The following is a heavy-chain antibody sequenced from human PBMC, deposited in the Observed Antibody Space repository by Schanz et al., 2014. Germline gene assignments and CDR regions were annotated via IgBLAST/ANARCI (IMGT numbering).Heavy chain of an antibody. D-gene: IGHD5-12*01. V-gene: IGHV1-18*01. Sequence: QVQLVQSGAEVKKPGASVKVSCKASGYTFISYGIKWVRQAPGQGLEWMGWISAYNGHTDYAQKLQGRVTLTTDTSTSTAYMELRNLRSDDAAVYYCARGGGPEDVFDIWGQGTILTVSS. CDR2: ISAYNGHT. CDR1: GYTFISYG. J-gene: IGHJ3*02. CDR3: ARGGGPEDVFDI.